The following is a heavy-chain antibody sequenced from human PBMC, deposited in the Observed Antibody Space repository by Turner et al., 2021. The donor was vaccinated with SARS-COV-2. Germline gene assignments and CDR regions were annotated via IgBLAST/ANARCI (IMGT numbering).Heavy chain of an antibody. J-gene: IGHJ6*02. Sequence: EVQLLESGGGLVQPGGSLSLYCAASGFTFSSCAMSWVRQAPGKGLEWVSSISGSGGGTYYADSVKGRFTISRDNSKNTLYLQMISLRAEDTAVYYCAKDEVAGLLYYFYAMDVWGQGTTVTVSS. CDR3: AKDEVAGLLYYFYAMDV. CDR2: ISGSGGGT. D-gene: IGHD6-19*01. CDR1: GFTFSSCA. V-gene: IGHV3-23*01.